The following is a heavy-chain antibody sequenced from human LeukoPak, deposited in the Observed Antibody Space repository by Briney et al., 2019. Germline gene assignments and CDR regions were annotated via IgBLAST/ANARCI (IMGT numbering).Heavy chain of an antibody. V-gene: IGHV1-46*01. CDR2: INPSGGST. CDR3: ARDPTTVTTPPARYFDY. Sequence: ASVKVSCKASGGTFSSYAISWVRQAPGQGLEWMGIINPSGGSTSYAQKFQGRVTMTRDMSTSTVYMELSSLRSEDTAVYYCARDPTTVTTPPARYFDYWGQGTLVTVSS. CDR1: GGTFSSYA. D-gene: IGHD4-17*01. J-gene: IGHJ4*02.